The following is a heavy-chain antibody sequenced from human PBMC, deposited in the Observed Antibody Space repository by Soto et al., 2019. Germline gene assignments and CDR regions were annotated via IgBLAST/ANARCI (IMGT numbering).Heavy chain of an antibody. J-gene: IGHJ4*02. CDR3: ARGRVSARTFDY. D-gene: IGHD6-6*01. CDR1: GYNFAGYW. V-gene: IGHV5-51*01. CDR2: IYPSDSDT. Sequence: GESLKSSCKGSGYNFAGYWIAWVRQMPGKGLELMGIIYPSDSDTRYRPSFQGQVTISADKSISSAYLQWSSLRASDTAMYYCARGRVSARTFDYWGQGTPVTVSS.